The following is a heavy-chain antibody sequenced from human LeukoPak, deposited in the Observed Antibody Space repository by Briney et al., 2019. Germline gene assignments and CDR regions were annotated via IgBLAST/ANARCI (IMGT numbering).Heavy chain of an antibody. V-gene: IGHV4-61*02. J-gene: IGHJ4*02. D-gene: IGHD5-12*01. CDR1: GGSITSDRYY. Sequence: SETLSLTCTVSGGSITSDRYYWSWIRQPAGKGLEWIRRIFTSGSTHSDPSLKSRLTMSVDRPKNQFSLRLTSVTAADTGVYYCARTVAMIGMYYFDYWGQGTVVTVSS. CDR3: ARTVAMIGMYYFDY. CDR2: IFTSGST.